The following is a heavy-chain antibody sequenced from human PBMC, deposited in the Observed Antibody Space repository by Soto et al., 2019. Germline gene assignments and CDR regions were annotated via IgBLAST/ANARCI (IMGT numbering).Heavy chain of an antibody. J-gene: IGHJ4*02. CDR2: MSSSGSTI. CDR1: GFTFSYYY. V-gene: IGHV3-11*01. CDR3: ARDFGQGCSGASCFDY. D-gene: IGHD2-15*01. Sequence: GGSVRLSCAASGFTFSYYYMTWIRQAPGKGLEWVSYMSSSGSTIYYADSVKGRFTISRDNSKNSLYLQMNSLRAEDTAVYYCARDFGQGCSGASCFDYWGQGTLVTVSS.